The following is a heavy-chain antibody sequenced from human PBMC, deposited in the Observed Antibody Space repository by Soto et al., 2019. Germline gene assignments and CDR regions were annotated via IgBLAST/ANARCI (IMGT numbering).Heavy chain of an antibody. CDR1: GFTFSDYA. V-gene: IGHV3-33*01. CDR2: IWFDGATK. Sequence: QVQLVESGGGVVQPGRSLRLSCAASGFTFSDYAMHWVRQAPGKGLEWVASIWFDGATKYYADSVKGRFTISRDNSKNTLYLQMNSLRAEDSAVYHCGRGGFSTKWRFDYWGQGTLVAVSS. D-gene: IGHD3-3*02. J-gene: IGHJ4*02. CDR3: GRGGFSTKWRFDY.